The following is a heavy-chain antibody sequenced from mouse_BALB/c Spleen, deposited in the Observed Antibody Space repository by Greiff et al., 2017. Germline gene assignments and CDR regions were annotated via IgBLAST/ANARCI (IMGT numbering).Heavy chain of an antibody. V-gene: IGHV5-6-3*01. CDR1: GFTFSSYG. CDR3: ARDEGYYGYDDWYFDV. J-gene: IGHJ1*01. Sequence: EVHLVESGGGLVQPGGSLKLSCAASGFTFSSYGMSWVRQTPDKRLELVATINSNGGSTYYPDSVKGRFTISRDNAKNTLYLQMSSLKSEDTAMYYCARDEGYYGYDDWYFDVWGAGTTGTVSS. D-gene: IGHD2-2*01. CDR2: INSNGGST.